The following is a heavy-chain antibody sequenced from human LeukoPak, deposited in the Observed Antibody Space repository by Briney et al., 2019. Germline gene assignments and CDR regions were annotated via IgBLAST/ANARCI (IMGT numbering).Heavy chain of an antibody. D-gene: IGHD2-15*01. V-gene: IGHV4-34*01. CDR3: ARGRKLKYCSGGSCYGYYFDY. CDR2: INHSGST. CDR1: GGSFSGYY. Sequence: SETLSLTCAVYGGSFSGYYWSWIRRPPGKGLEWIGEINHSGSTNYNPSLKSRVTISVDTSKNQFSLKLSSVTAADTAVYYCARGRKLKYCSGGSCYGYYFDYWGQGTLVTVSS. J-gene: IGHJ4*02.